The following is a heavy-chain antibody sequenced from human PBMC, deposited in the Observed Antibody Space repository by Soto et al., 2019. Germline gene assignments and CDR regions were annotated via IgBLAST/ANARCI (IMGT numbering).Heavy chain of an antibody. D-gene: IGHD6-13*01. Sequence: PSETLSLTCTVSGGSISSYYWSWIRQPAGKGLEWIGRIYTSGSTNYNPSLKSRVTMSVDTSKNQFSLKLSSVTAADTAVYYCAREGPIAAAAGFDYWGQGTLVTVSS. CDR3: AREGPIAAAAGFDY. V-gene: IGHV4-4*07. CDR1: GGSISSYY. CDR2: IYTSGST. J-gene: IGHJ4*02.